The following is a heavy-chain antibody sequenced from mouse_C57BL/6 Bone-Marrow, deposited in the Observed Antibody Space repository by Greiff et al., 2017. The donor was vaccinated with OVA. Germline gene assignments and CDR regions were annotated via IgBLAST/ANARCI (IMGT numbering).Heavy chain of an antibody. J-gene: IGHJ2*01. D-gene: IGHD1-1*01. CDR1: GYTFTDYY. V-gene: IGHV1-26*01. CDR3: AREDTVLGDY. CDR2: INPNNGGT. Sequence: EVQLQQSGPELVKPGASVKISCKASGYTFTDYYMNWVKQSHGKSLEWIGDINPNNGGTSYNQKFKGKATLTVDKSSSTAYMELRSLTSEDSAVYYCAREDTVLGDYWGQGTTLTVSS.